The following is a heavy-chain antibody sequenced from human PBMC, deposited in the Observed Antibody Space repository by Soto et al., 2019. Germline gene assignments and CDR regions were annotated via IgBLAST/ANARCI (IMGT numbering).Heavy chain of an antibody. V-gene: IGHV3-23*01. CDR3: AKELHTSSGWSQVIY. Sequence: PGASLKISCAASGFTFSSYAISWVRQAPGKGLEWVSAISGSGGSTYYADSVKGRFTISRDNSKNTLYLQMNSLRAEDTAVYYCAKELHTSSGWSQVIYWGQGTLVTVSS. D-gene: IGHD6-19*01. CDR2: ISGSGGST. J-gene: IGHJ4*02. CDR1: GFTFSSYA.